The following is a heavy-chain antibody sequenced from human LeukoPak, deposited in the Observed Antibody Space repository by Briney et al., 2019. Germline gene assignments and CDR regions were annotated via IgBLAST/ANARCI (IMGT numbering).Heavy chain of an antibody. CDR2: INHSGST. J-gene: IGHJ4*02. V-gene: IGHV4-34*01. CDR3: ARGRRGSGWFDY. Sequence: SETLSLTCTVSGGSISSYYWSWIRQPPGKGLEWIGEINHSGSTNYNPSLKSRVTISVDTSKNQFSLKLSSVTAADTAVYYCARGRRGSGWFDYWGQGTLVTVSS. CDR1: GGSISSYY. D-gene: IGHD6-19*01.